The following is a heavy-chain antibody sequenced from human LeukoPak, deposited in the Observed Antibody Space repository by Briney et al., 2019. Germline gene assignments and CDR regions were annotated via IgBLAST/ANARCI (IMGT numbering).Heavy chain of an antibody. CDR1: GFTFSSYA. CDR3: ARDPLRYSYGLNWFGP. V-gene: IGHV3-30*04. Sequence: GGSLRLSCAASGFTFSSYAMHWVRQAPGKGLEWVAVISYDGSNKYYADSVKGRFTISRDNPNNTLYLQMNSLRAEDTAVYYCARDPLRYSYGLNWFGPWGQGTLVTVSS. J-gene: IGHJ5*02. D-gene: IGHD5-18*01. CDR2: ISYDGSNK.